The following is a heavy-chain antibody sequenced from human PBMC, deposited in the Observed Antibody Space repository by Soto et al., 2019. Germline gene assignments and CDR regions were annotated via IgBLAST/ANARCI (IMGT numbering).Heavy chain of an antibody. CDR3: SRGSFYFENSGYYYAY. V-gene: IGHV4-39*01. CDR1: GGSILGSSYY. D-gene: IGHD3-22*01. Sequence: QMRLEESGPGLVKPSETLSLTCTVSGGSILGSSYYWGWIRQPPGKGLEWVGSIYYTGTTYYSPSLQGRVTLSFDTSKNQVSLRLTSVTAADTAVYFCSRGSFYFENSGYYYAYWGQGALVTVSS. CDR2: IYYTGTT. J-gene: IGHJ1*01.